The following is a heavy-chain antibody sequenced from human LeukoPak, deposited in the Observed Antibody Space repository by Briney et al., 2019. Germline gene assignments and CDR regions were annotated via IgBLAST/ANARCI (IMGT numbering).Heavy chain of an antibody. D-gene: IGHD2-21*02. V-gene: IGHV4-39*07. CDR1: GGSISSSSYY. J-gene: IGHJ3*02. CDR3: ARVVTAILDAFDI. CDR2: IYYSGST. Sequence: SETLSLTCTVSGGSISSSSYYWGWIRQPPGKGLEWIGSIYYSGSTYYNPSLKSRVTISVDTSKNQFSLKLSSVTAADTAVYYCARVVTAILDAFDIWGQGTVVTVSS.